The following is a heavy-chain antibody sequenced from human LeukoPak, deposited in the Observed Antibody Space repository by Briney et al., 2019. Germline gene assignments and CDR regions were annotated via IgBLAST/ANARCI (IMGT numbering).Heavy chain of an antibody. V-gene: IGHV4-59*08. CDR2: IYYREST. CDR3: ARHGEGYDILTGSYYYYGMDV. Sequence: ADPLSLPCTVCVHSISSHYWRWLRQPPGGGREWLGYIYYRESTNYNPSLKSRVTISVDTSKNQFSLKLSSVTAADTAVYYCARHGEGYDILTGSYYYYGMDVWGQGTTVTVSS. CDR1: VHSISSHY. D-gene: IGHD3-9*01. J-gene: IGHJ6*02.